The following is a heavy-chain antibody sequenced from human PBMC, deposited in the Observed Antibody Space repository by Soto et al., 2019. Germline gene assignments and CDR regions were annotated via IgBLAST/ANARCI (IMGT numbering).Heavy chain of an antibody. Sequence: GGSLRLSCTASGFTFSTYNMHWVRQAPGKGLEWVSSISSSSTYIYYADSVKGQFTISRDNAKNSLYLQMNNLRAEDTAVYYCARPRTLFNSAFDFWGQGTLVTVSS. V-gene: IGHV3-21*01. CDR3: ARPRTLFNSAFDF. D-gene: IGHD3-10*01. J-gene: IGHJ4*02. CDR1: GFTFSTYN. CDR2: ISSSSTYI.